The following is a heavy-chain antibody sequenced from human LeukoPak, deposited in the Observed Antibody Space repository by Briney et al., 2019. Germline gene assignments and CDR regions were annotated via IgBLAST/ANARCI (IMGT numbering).Heavy chain of an antibody. CDR1: GFTFSDSA. CDR2: IRDKGYGHAT. Sequence: GGSLRLSCAVSGFTFSDSAIDWVRQASGKGLEWVGRIRDKGYGHATAYAAAVKGRFTSSRDDAKKTMHLQMTNLKTEDSALYYCATPIDGNCFLLWRQGTLVTVSS. D-gene: IGHD2-15*01. J-gene: IGHJ5*02. V-gene: IGHV3-73*01. CDR3: ATPIDGNCFLL.